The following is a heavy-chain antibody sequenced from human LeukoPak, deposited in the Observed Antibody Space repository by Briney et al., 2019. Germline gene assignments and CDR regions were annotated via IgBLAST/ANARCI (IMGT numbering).Heavy chain of an antibody. CDR1: GYTFSSYE. V-gene: IGHV3-48*03. CDR2: ISSSGSTI. J-gene: IGHJ4*02. Sequence: GGSLRLSCAASGYTFSSYEMNWVRQAPGKGLEWVSYISSSGSTINYADSVKGRFTISRDNAKNSLYLQMNSLRAEDTAVYYCARADTAMDKGFDYWGQGTLVTVSS. CDR3: ARADTAMDKGFDY. D-gene: IGHD5-18*01.